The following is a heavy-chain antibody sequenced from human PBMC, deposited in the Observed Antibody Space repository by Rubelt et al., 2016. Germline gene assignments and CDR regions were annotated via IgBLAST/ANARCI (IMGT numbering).Heavy chain of an antibody. CDR2: IYWDDDK. Sequence: QITLKESGPTLVKPTQTLTLTCTFSGFSLSTSGVGVGWIRQPPGKALEWLALIYWDDDKRYSPSLKSRLTISKDTSKNQVVLTMTNMDPVDTATDYCASLAGATPVRDAFDIWGQGTMVTVSS. CDR1: GFSLSTSGVG. D-gene: IGHD6-25*01. J-gene: IGHJ3*02. CDR3: ASLAGATPVRDAFDI. V-gene: IGHV2-5*02.